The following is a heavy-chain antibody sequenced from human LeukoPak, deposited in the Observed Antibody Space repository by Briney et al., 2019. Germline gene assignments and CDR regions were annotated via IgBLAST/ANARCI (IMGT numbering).Heavy chain of an antibody. CDR2: IYYGRTT. D-gene: IGHD2-2*01. CDR1: AGSISSSSHH. V-gene: IGHV4-39*01. Sequence: SETLSLTCTVSAGSISSSSHHWGWIRQSPGKGLEWIGSIYYGRTTYYNPSLNSRVTISVVTSKNQFSLKLSSVTAADTAVYYCARLICSTTSCHDYWGQGTLVTVSS. J-gene: IGHJ4*02. CDR3: ARLICSTTSCHDY.